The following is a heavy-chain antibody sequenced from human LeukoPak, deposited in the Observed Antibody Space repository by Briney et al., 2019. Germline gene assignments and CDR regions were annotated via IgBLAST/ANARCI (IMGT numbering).Heavy chain of an antibody. J-gene: IGHJ4*02. Sequence: GASVKVSCKASGYTFTRYFMHWVRQAPGQGLEWMGIINPSGGSTSYAQKFQGRVTMLRDMSTSTVYMELTNLRSDDTAVYYCARDVGKYYFDYWGQGTLVTVSS. V-gene: IGHV1-46*01. CDR1: GYTFTRYF. CDR3: ARDVGKYYFDY. CDR2: INPSGGST.